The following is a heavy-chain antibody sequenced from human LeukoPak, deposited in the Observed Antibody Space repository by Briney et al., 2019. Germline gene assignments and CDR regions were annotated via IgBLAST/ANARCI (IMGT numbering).Heavy chain of an antibody. CDR1: GGSISSYY. CDR3: ARHSGCSGGSCYYGMDV. CDR2: IYYSEST. V-gene: IGHV4-59*08. J-gene: IGHJ6*02. D-gene: IGHD2-15*01. Sequence: SETLSLTCTVSGGSISSYYWSWIRQPPGKGLEWIGYIYYSESTNYNPSLKSRVTISVDTSKNQFSLKLSSVTAADTAVYYCARHSGCSGGSCYYGMDVWGQGTTVTVSS.